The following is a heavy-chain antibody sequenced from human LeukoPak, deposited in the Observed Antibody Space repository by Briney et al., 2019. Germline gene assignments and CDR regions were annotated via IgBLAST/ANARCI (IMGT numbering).Heavy chain of an antibody. Sequence: SETLSLTCAVSGASISGSNYYWGWIRQPPGKGLEWIGNIYSSGSTYYNASLQSRVTISIDTSKNQFSLKLSSVTAADTAVYYCAREGYDILTGYFDSYYYYYYMDVWGKGTTVTLSS. D-gene: IGHD3-9*01. CDR3: AREGYDILTGYFDSYYYYYYMDV. V-gene: IGHV4-39*07. J-gene: IGHJ6*03. CDR1: GASISGSNYY. CDR2: IYSSGST.